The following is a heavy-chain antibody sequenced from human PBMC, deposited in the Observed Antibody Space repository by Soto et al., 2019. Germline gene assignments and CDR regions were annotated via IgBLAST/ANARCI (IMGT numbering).Heavy chain of an antibody. V-gene: IGHV3-66*01. CDR2: IYSGGST. J-gene: IGHJ4*02. Sequence: GGSLRLSCAASGFTVSSNYMSWVRQAPGKGLEWVSVIYSGGSTYYADSVKGRFTISRDNSKNTLYLQMNSLRAEDTAVYYCAKDLSPGNIAAFDYWGQGTLVTVSS. CDR1: GFTVSSNY. D-gene: IGHD6-13*01. CDR3: AKDLSPGNIAAFDY.